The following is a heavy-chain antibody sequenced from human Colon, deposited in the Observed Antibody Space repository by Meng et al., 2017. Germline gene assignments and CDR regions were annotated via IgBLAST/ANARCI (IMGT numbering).Heavy chain of an antibody. J-gene: IGHJ4*02. CDR1: GFTFSNAW. V-gene: IGHV3-15*01. CDR3: TTDPLGVVVVATTQDN. CDR2: IKSKTDGGTT. Sequence: GESLKISCAASGFTFSNAWMSWVRQAPGKGLEWVGRIKSKTDGGTTDYAAPVKGRFTISRDDSKNTLYLQMNSLKTEDTAVYYCTTDPLGVVVVATTQDNWGQGTLVT. D-gene: IGHD2-15*01.